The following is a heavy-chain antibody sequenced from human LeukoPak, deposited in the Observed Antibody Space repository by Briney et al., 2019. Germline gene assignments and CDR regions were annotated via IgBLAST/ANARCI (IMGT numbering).Heavy chain of an antibody. J-gene: IGHJ4*02. CDR1: GGSISPYY. CDR3: ARSGSGYLRYYFDY. D-gene: IGHD5-12*01. V-gene: IGHV4-59*12. CDR2: IYYSGST. Sequence: PSETLSLTCTVSGGSISPYYWSWIRQPPGKGLEWIGYIYYSGSTNYNPSLKSRVTISVDTSKNQFSLKLSSVTAADTAVYYCARSGSGYLRYYFDYWGQGTLVTVSS.